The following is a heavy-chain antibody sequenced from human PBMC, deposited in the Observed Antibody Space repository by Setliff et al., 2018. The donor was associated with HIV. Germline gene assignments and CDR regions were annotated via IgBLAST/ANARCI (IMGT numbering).Heavy chain of an antibody. Sequence: SETLSLTCTVSGGSISSSTYYWGWIRQPPGKGLEWIASIYQSGSTYYNPSLKSRVIISIDTSKNQFSLRLSSVTAADTAVYYCAILRGYSYGYFFDYWGQGMLVTVSS. CDR1: GGSISSSTYY. D-gene: IGHD5-18*01. J-gene: IGHJ4*02. CDR2: IYQSGST. CDR3: AILRGYSYGYFFDY. V-gene: IGHV4-39*07.